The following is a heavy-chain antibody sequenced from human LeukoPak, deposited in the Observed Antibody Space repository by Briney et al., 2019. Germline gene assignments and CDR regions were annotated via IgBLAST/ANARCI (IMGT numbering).Heavy chain of an antibody. Sequence: ASVKVSCKASGYTFTSYYMHWVRQAPGQGLEWMGIINPSGGSTSYAQKFQGRVTMHRDTSTSTVYMELSRLRSEDTAVYYCAAASDRSYYYMDVWGKGTTVTVSS. CDR1: GYTFTSYY. CDR2: INPSGGST. D-gene: IGHD3-22*01. V-gene: IGHV1-46*01. J-gene: IGHJ6*03. CDR3: AAASDRSYYYMDV.